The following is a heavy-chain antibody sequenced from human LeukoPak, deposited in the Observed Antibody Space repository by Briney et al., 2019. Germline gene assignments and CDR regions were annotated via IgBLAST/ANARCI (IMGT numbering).Heavy chain of an antibody. CDR1: GYTFTSYG. D-gene: IGHD3-22*01. CDR2: ISAYNGNT. V-gene: IGHV1-18*01. Sequence: ASVKVSCMASGYTFTSYGISWVRQAPGQGLEWMGWISAYNGNTNYAQKLQGRVTMTTDTSTSTAYMELRSLRSDDTAVYYCASSYDSSAYTPFDSAFDYWGQGTLVTVSS. CDR3: ASSYDSSAYTPFDSAFDY. J-gene: IGHJ4*02.